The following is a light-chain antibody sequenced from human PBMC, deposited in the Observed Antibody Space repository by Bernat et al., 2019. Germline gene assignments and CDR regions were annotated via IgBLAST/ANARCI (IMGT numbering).Light chain of an antibody. V-gene: IGLV2-23*02. CDR3: CSYAGSSSWV. Sequence: QSALTQPASVSGSPGQSITISCTGTSSDVGSYNLVSWYQQHPGKAPKLMIYEVSKRPSGVSNRFSGSRSGNTASLTISGLQAEDDADYYCCSYAGSSSWVYGGGTKLTLL. CDR2: EVS. J-gene: IGLJ3*02. CDR1: SSDVGSYNL.